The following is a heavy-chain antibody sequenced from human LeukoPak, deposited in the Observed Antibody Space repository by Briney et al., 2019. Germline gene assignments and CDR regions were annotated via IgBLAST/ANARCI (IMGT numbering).Heavy chain of an antibody. V-gene: IGHV4-39*01. Sequence: SETLSLTCTVSGGSISSSSYYWGWIRQPPGKGLEWIGSIYYSGSTYYNPSLKSRVTIPVDTSKNQFSLKLSSVTAADTAVYYCASDSSGWYYFDYWGQGTLVTVSS. CDR3: ASDSSGWYYFDY. D-gene: IGHD6-19*01. CDR1: GGSISSSSYY. J-gene: IGHJ4*02. CDR2: IYYSGST.